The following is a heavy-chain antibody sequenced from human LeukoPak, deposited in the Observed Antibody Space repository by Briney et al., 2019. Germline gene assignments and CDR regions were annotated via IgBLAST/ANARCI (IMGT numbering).Heavy chain of an antibody. CDR1: GFTFSSYW. D-gene: IGHD2-2*01. Sequence: GGSLRLSCAASGFTFSSYWMSWVRQAPGKGLEWVANIKQDGSEKYYVDSVRGRFTISRDNAKNSLYLQMNSLRAEDTAVYYCARDQLNIVVVPAAETYYYYYGMDVWGQGTTVTVSS. V-gene: IGHV3-7*01. CDR2: IKQDGSEK. CDR3: ARDQLNIVVVPAAETYYYYYGMDV. J-gene: IGHJ6*02.